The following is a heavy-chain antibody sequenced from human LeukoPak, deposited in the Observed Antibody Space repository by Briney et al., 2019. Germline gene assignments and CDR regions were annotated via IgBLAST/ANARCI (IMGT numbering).Heavy chain of an antibody. Sequence: PSETLSLTCAVYGGSFSGYYWSWIRQPPGKGLEWIGEINHSGGTNYNPSLKSRVTISLDTCKNHFSLKLTSVTAADTAVYYCASDDYGDLVNAFDIWGQGTMVTVSS. CDR2: INHSGGT. CDR3: ASDDYGDLVNAFDI. V-gene: IGHV4-34*01. D-gene: IGHD4-17*01. J-gene: IGHJ3*02. CDR1: GGSFSGYY.